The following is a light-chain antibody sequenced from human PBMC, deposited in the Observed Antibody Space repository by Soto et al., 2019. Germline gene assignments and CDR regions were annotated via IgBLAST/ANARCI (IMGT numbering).Light chain of an antibody. CDR2: EVR. J-gene: IGLJ3*02. CDR3: CSYTSSSIRV. V-gene: IGLV2-14*01. Sequence: QSALTQPASVSGSPGQSITISCTGTSSDVGGYSHVSWYQQHPGKAPKLIIYEVRNRPSGVSNRLSGSKSGNTASLTISGLQADDEADYYCCSYTSSSIRVFGGGTKVTVL. CDR1: SSDVGGYSH.